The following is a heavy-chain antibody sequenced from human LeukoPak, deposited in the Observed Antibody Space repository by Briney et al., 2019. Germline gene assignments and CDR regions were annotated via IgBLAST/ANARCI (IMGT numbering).Heavy chain of an antibody. J-gene: IGHJ4*02. CDR3: ATVVTAAYQFDY. Sequence: PGGSLRLSCAASGFTVSSNYMSWVRQAPGKGLEWVSVIYSGGSTYYADSVKGRFTISRDNSKNTLYLQMNSLRAEDTAVYYCATVVTAAYQFDYWGQGTLVTVSS. CDR1: GFTVSSNY. CDR2: IYSGGST. D-gene: IGHD2-21*02. V-gene: IGHV3-66*02.